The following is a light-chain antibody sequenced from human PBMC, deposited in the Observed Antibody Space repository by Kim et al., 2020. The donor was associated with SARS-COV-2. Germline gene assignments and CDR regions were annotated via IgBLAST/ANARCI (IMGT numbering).Light chain of an antibody. CDR3: QQRRTWPLT. CDR2: DAS. Sequence: EIVLTQPPVTLSLYPGERATLSCRASQIIGNWLAWYQQKSGQAPRLVISDASKRATGVPARFSGSWSGTDFTLTISSLEPEDFAVYYCQQRRTWPLTFGGGTKLEI. CDR1: QIIGNW. V-gene: IGKV3-11*01. J-gene: IGKJ4*01.